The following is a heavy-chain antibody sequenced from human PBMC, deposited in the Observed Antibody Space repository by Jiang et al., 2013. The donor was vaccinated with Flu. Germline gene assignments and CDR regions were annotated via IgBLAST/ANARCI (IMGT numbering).Heavy chain of an antibody. V-gene: IGHV1-46*03. D-gene: IGHD6-13*01. CDR2: INPSGGST. Sequence: YYMHWVRQAPGQGLEWMGIINPSGGSTSYAQKFQGRVTMTRDTSTSTVYMELSSLRSEDTAVYYCARSSMAADPEYFQHWGQGTLVTVSS. CDR3: ARSSMAADPEYFQH. J-gene: IGHJ1*01. CDR1: YY.